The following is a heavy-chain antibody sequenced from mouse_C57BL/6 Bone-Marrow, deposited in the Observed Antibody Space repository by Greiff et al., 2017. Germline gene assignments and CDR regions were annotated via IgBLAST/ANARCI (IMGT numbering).Heavy chain of an antibody. CDR2: INPNNGGT. Sequence: EVQLQQSGPELVKPGASVKISCKASGYTFTDYYMNWVKQSHGKSLEWIGDINPNNGGTSYNQKFKGKATLTVDKSSSTAYMELRSLTSEDSAVYYCAREKLDWYFDVWGTGTTVTVSS. J-gene: IGHJ1*03. CDR3: AREKLDWYFDV. D-gene: IGHD4-1*01. V-gene: IGHV1-26*01. CDR1: GYTFTDYY.